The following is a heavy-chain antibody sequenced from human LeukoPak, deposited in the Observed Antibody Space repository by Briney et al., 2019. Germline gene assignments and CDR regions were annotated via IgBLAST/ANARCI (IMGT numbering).Heavy chain of an antibody. Sequence: GGSLRLSCAASGFTFSTYNMNWVRLAPGKGLEWVSYISSGTPTIYSADSVKGRFTISRDNANNSLYLQMNSLRGEDTAVYYCARVSSDYYVDYWGQGTLVTVSS. CDR3: ARVSSDYYVDY. D-gene: IGHD3-22*01. J-gene: IGHJ4*02. V-gene: IGHV3-48*01. CDR1: GFTFSTYN. CDR2: ISSGTPTI.